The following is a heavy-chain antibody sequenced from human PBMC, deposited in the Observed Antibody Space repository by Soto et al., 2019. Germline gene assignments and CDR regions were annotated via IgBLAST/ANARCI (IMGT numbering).Heavy chain of an antibody. D-gene: IGHD2-15*01. J-gene: IGHJ6*03. V-gene: IGHV3-11*01. CDR2: ISSSGSTI. CDR1: GFTFSDYY. CDR3: ARKGTPYCSGGSCTDYYYYYMDV. Sequence: GGSLRLSCAASGFTFSDYYMSWIRQAPGKGLEWVSYISSSGSTIYYADSVKGRFTISRDNAKNSLYLQMNSLRAEDTAVYYCARKGTPYCSGGSCTDYYYYYMDVWGKGTTVTVSS.